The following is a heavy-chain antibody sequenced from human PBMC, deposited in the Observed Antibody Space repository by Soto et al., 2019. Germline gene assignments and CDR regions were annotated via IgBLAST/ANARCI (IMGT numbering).Heavy chain of an antibody. J-gene: IGHJ4*02. V-gene: IGHV1-3*01. CDR3: ARDPDYGDYADFDY. CDR1: GYTFTSYA. Sequence: QVQLVQSGAEVKKPGASVKVSCKASGYTFTSYAMHWVRQAPGQRLEWMGWINAGNGNTKYSQKFQGRVTITRDTSASTASMELSSVRSEDAAVYYCARDPDYGDYADFDYGGQGTLVTVSS. D-gene: IGHD4-17*01. CDR2: INAGNGNT.